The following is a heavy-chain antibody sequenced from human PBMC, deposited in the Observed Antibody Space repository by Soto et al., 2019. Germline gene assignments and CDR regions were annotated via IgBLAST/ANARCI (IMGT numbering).Heavy chain of an antibody. V-gene: IGHV1-69*13. CDR1: GGTFSSYA. J-gene: IGHJ6*02. Sequence: SVKVSCKASGGTFSSYAISWVRQAPGQGLEWMGGIIPIFGTANYAQKFQGRVTITADESTSTAYMELSSLRSEDTAVYYCARDRPGSGYSYGLYGPYYGMDVWGQWTSVTVSS. CDR3: ARDRPGSGYSYGLYGPYYGMDV. CDR2: IIPIFGTA. D-gene: IGHD5-18*01.